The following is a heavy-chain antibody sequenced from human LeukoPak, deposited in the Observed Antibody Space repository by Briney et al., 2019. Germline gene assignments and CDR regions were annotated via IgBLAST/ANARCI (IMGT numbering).Heavy chain of an antibody. V-gene: IGHV3-21*01. Sequence: GGSLRLSCAASGFTFSSYSMNWVRQAPGKGLEWVSSISSTSSYMYYADSMKGRFIISRDNAKNSLYLQMNSLGAEDTAVYYCARASSGWAVDLYYFDHWGQGTLVTVSS. CDR3: ARASSGWAVDLYYFDH. D-gene: IGHD6-19*01. CDR1: GFTFSSYS. CDR2: ISSTSSYM. J-gene: IGHJ4*02.